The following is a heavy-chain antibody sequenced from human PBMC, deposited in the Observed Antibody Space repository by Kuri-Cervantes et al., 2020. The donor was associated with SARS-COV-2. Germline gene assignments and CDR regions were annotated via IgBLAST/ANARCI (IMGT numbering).Heavy chain of an antibody. D-gene: IGHD6-13*01. Sequence: LSLTCAASGFTFSSYSMNWVRQAPGKGLEWVSSISSSSSYIYYADSVKGRFTISRDNAKNSLYLQMNSLRAEDTAVYYCAKSRWQQLSWLDYWGQGTLVTVSS. CDR1: GFTFSSYS. J-gene: IGHJ4*02. CDR2: ISSSSSYI. V-gene: IGHV3-21*04. CDR3: AKSRWQQLSWLDY.